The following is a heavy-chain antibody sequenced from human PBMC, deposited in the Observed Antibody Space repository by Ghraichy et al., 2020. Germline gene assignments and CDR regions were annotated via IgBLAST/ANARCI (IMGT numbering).Heavy chain of an antibody. D-gene: IGHD3-16*01. CDR3: AHRGDVNARVVAFDI. CDR1: GFSLSTHGVG. V-gene: IGHV2-5*02. Sequence: SGPTLVKPTQALTLTCTFSGFSLSTHGVGVGWIRQPPGKALEWLALIYWDDGKRYSPSLRSRLTITKDTSNNQVVLTLTDMDPVETATYYCAHRGDVNARVVAFDIWGQGTMVTVSS. CDR2: IYWDDGK. J-gene: IGHJ3*02.